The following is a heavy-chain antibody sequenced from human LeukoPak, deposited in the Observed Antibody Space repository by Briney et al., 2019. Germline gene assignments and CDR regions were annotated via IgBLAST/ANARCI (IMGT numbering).Heavy chain of an antibody. J-gene: IGHJ5*02. CDR2: IYYSGST. Sequence: PSETLSLTCTVSGDSISSYYWSWIRQPPGKGLEWIGYIYYSGSTYYNPSLKSRVTISVDRSKNQFSLKLSSVTAADTAVYYCARVDYDILTGYNWFDPWGQGTLVTVSS. V-gene: IGHV4-59*12. CDR3: ARVDYDILTGYNWFDP. CDR1: GDSISSYY. D-gene: IGHD3-9*01.